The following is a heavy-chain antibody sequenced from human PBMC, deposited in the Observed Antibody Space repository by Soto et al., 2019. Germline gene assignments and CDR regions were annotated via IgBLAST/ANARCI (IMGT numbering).Heavy chain of an antibody. Sequence: GGSLRLSCAASGFTFDTYAMNWVRQAPGKGLAWVSAIGTDSNTYYADSVRGRFTISRDNSRTTLYLQMNSLRAEDTALYYCVRKNPGTRPFDYWGQGTLVTVSS. CDR3: VRKNPGTRPFDY. V-gene: IGHV3-23*01. CDR2: IGTDSNT. CDR1: GFTFDTYA. J-gene: IGHJ4*01.